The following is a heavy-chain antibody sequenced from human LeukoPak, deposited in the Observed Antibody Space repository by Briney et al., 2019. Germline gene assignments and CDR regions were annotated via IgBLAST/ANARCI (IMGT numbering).Heavy chain of an antibody. CDR2: ISYDGSNK. Sequence: GSLRLSCAASGFTFSSYAMHWVRQAPGKGLEWVAVISYDGSNKYYADSVKGRFTISRDNSKNTLYLQMNSLRAEDTAVYYCARAVDYYDSSGYLGYWGQGTLVTVSS. V-gene: IGHV3-30*04. CDR1: GFTFSSYA. CDR3: ARAVDYYDSSGYLGY. J-gene: IGHJ4*02. D-gene: IGHD3-22*01.